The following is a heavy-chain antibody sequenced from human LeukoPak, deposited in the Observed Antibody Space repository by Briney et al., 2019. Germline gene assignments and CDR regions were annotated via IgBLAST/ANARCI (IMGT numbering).Heavy chain of an antibody. CDR1: GGSIGTYY. CDR3: ARENSGSYREFDY. D-gene: IGHD1-26*01. Sequence: SETLSLTCTVSGGSIGTYYWSWVRQSPGKGLEWIGYIYVTGNRYNPYLQSRVSMSVDTSKNQFSLKLSSVTAGDTAVFYCARENSGSYREFDYWGQGTLVTVSS. V-gene: IGHV4-59*12. CDR2: IYVTGN. J-gene: IGHJ4*02.